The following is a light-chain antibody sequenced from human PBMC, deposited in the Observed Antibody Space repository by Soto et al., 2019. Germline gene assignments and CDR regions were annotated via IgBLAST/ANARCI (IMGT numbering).Light chain of an antibody. J-gene: IGLJ3*02. V-gene: IGLV2-14*01. Sequence: QSVLTQPASVSGSPGQSITISCTGTSSDVGGYNYVSWYQQHPGKAPKLMIYEVSNRPSGVSNRFSGSKSGNTASLTISGLQAEDEADYYCVLFMGSATNWVFGGGTKLTVL. CDR1: SSDVGGYNY. CDR2: EVS. CDR3: VLFMGSATNWV.